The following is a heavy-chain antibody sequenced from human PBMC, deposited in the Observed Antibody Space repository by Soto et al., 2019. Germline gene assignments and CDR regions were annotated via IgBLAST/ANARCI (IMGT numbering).Heavy chain of an antibody. CDR3: SSERGGIDY. CDR1: GYTFTSYD. Sequence: QVQLVQSGAEVKKPGASVKVSCKASGYTFTSYDINWVPQATGQGLEWMGWMNPNSGNTDYAPKAXVRVTMTSNTSISTAYMELSSLRSAATSVVYCSSERGGIDYWGQGTLVTVSS. CDR2: MNPNSGNT. V-gene: IGHV1-8*01. J-gene: IGHJ4*02. D-gene: IGHD3-10*01.